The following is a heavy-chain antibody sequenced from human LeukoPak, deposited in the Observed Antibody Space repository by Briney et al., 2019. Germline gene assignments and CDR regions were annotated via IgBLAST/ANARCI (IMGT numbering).Heavy chain of an antibody. V-gene: IGHV7-4-1*02. CDR1: GYTFTSYA. CDR2: INTNTGNP. J-gene: IGHJ6*02. Sequence: ASVKVSCKASGYTFTSYAMNWVRQAPGQGLEWMGWINTNTGNPTYAQGFTGRFVFSLDTSVSTAYLQINNLKSEDTAVYYCARAEQQLVIYYYGMDVWGQGTTVTVSS. CDR3: ARAEQQLVIYYYGMDV. D-gene: IGHD6-13*01.